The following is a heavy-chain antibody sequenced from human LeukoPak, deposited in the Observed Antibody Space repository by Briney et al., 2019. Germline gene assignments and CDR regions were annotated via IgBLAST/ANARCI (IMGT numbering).Heavy chain of an antibody. CDR2: IYYSGST. J-gene: IGHJ4*02. Sequence: SETLSLTCTVSGGSISSYYWSWIRQPPGKGLEWIGYIYYSGSTNYNPSLKSRVTISVDTSKNQFSLKLSSVTAADTAVYYCARDLYSSSWYHFDYWGQGTLVTVSS. CDR3: ARDLYSSSWYHFDY. V-gene: IGHV4-59*01. CDR1: GGSISSYY. D-gene: IGHD6-13*01.